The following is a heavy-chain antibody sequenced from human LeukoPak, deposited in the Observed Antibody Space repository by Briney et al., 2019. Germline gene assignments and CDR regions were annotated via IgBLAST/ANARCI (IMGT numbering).Heavy chain of an antibody. CDR1: GGSFSGYY. CDR3: ARARIVVAFVPFLDY. J-gene: IGHJ4*02. CDR2: INHSGST. D-gene: IGHD3-22*01. V-gene: IGHV4-34*01. Sequence: SETLSLTCAVYGGSFSGYYWSWIRQPPGKGLEWIGEINHSGSTNYNPSFKSRVTISVDTSKNQFSLKLSSVTAADTAVYYCARARIVVAFVPFLDYWGQGTLVTVSS.